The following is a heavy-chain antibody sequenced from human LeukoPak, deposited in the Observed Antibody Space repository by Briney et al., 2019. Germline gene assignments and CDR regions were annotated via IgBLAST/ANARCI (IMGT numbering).Heavy chain of an antibody. Sequence: ASVTVSCKVSGYTLTELSMHWVRQAPGKGLEWMGGFDPEDGETIYAQKFQGRVTMTRDTSTSTVYMELSSLRSEDTAVYYCARGGRIVGATTNYWGQGTLVTVSS. J-gene: IGHJ4*02. D-gene: IGHD1-26*01. CDR1: GYTLTELS. CDR2: FDPEDGET. V-gene: IGHV1-24*01. CDR3: ARGGRIVGATTNY.